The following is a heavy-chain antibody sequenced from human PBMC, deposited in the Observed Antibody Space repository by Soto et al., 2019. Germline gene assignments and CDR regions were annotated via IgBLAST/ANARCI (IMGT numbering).Heavy chain of an antibody. Sequence: GGSLRLSCAASGFTFSSYWMSWVRQAPGKGLEWVANIKQDGSEKYYVDSVKGRFTISRDNAKNSLYLQMNSLRAEDTAVYYCARDWESLPTGYYIEGPYGMDVWGQGTTVTVSS. J-gene: IGHJ6*02. CDR2: IKQDGSEK. D-gene: IGHD3-9*01. V-gene: IGHV3-7*05. CDR3: ARDWESLPTGYYIEGPYGMDV. CDR1: GFTFSSYW.